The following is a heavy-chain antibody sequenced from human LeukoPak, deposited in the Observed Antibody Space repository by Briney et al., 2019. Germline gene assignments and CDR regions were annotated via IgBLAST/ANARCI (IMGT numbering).Heavy chain of an antibody. D-gene: IGHD3-22*01. Sequence: SETLSLTCTVSRGSINNYYWSWIRQPAGKGLEWIGLIYSSGSTSYNPSLKSRVTMSVDTSKKQFSLRLSSVTAADTAVYYCARTPIYYFDNSGYYNWGQGTLVTVSS. J-gene: IGHJ4*02. CDR1: RGSINNYY. CDR3: ARTPIYYFDNSGYYN. V-gene: IGHV4-4*07. CDR2: IYSSGST.